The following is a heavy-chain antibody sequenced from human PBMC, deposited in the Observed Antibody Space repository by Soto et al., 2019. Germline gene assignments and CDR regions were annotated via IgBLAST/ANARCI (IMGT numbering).Heavy chain of an antibody. J-gene: IGHJ4*02. CDR1: GFTFSDYY. D-gene: IGHD6-19*01. Sequence: GESLRLSCAGSGFTFSDYYMTWIRQAPGKGLEWVSYINTLSSAIYYADSVKGRFTISRDNAKNSLYLQMNSLRAEDTAVYYCARRLQWQLRPLDSWGRGTLVTVSS. CDR2: INTLSSAI. CDR3: ARRLQWQLRPLDS. V-gene: IGHV3-11*01.